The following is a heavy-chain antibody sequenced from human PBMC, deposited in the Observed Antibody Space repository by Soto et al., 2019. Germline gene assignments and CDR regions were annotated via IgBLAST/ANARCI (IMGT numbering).Heavy chain of an antibody. D-gene: IGHD3-16*01. Sequence: EVQLMESGGGLVQPGGSLRLSCAASGFTFSDHHMNWVRQAPGKGLEWVGRARHKGHGYTTEYAASVRGRFKISRDDSKHSLYLQMNSLQTDVSAFYYCVGESFYRLDYWGQGTLVTASS. J-gene: IGHJ4*02. CDR2: ARHKGHGYTT. CDR1: GFTFSDHH. CDR3: VGESFYRLDY. V-gene: IGHV3-72*01.